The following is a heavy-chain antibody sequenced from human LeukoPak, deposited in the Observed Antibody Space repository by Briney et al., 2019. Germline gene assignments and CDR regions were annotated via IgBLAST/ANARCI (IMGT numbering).Heavy chain of an antibody. CDR2: IYTSGST. CDR3: ASENMVRGVKTRLYYFDY. J-gene: IGHJ4*02. V-gene: IGHV4-4*07. D-gene: IGHD3-10*01. Sequence: SETLSLTCTVSGGSISSYYWSWIRQPAGKGLEWIGRIYTSGSTNYNPSLKSRVTMSVDTSKNQFSLKLSSVTAADTAVYYCASENMVRGVKTRLYYFDYWGQGTLVTVSS. CDR1: GGSISSYY.